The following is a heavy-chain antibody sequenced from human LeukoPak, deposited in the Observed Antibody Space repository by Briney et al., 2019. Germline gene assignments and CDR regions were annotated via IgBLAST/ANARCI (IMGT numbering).Heavy chain of an antibody. J-gene: IGHJ6*03. CDR3: ARDQTENWQYYYYMDV. CDR2: ISYDGSNK. D-gene: IGHD1-1*01. Sequence: PGGSLRLSCAASGFTFSSYSMNWVRQAPGKGLEWVAVISYDGSNKYYADSVKGRFTISRDNSKNTLYLQMNSLRAEDTAVYYCARDQTENWQYYYYMDVWGKGTTVTVSS. V-gene: IGHV3-30*03. CDR1: GFTFSSYS.